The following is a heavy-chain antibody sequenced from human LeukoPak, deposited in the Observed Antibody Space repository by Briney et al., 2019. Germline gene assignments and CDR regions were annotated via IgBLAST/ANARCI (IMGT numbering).Heavy chain of an antibody. Sequence: SETLSLTCTVSGGSISSSGYYWGWIRQPPGKGQEWIASIYYSGSTYYNPSLKSRVTISVDTTKNQLSLKLSSLTAADTAVYYCARHEYSGSYYGLSWFDPWGQGTLVTVSS. CDR1: GGSISSSGYY. CDR3: ARHEYSGSYYGLSWFDP. D-gene: IGHD1-26*01. V-gene: IGHV4-39*01. CDR2: IYYSGST. J-gene: IGHJ5*02.